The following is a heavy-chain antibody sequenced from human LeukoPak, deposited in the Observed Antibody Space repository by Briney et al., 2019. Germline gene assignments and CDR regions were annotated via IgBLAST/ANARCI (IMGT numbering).Heavy chain of an antibody. CDR2: ISGSGGST. CDR3: AKDSIQMVPAAMFDY. Sequence: GGSLRLSCAASGFTFSSHAMSWVRQAPGKGLEWVSAISGSGGSTYYADSVKGRFTISRDNSKNTLYLQMNSLRAEDTAVYYCAKDSIQMVPAAMFDYWGQGTLVTASS. D-gene: IGHD2-2*01. CDR1: GFTFSSHA. J-gene: IGHJ4*02. V-gene: IGHV3-23*01.